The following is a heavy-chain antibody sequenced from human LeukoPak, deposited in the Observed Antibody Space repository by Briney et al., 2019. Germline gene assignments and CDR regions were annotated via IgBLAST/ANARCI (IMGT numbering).Heavy chain of an antibody. Sequence: SVKVSCKASGGTFSSYAISWVRQAPGQGLEWMGRIIPILGIANYAQKFQGRVTITADKSTSTAYMELSSLRSKDTAVYYCARGSSTSPYGMDVWGQGTTVTVSS. V-gene: IGHV1-69*04. CDR2: IIPILGIA. J-gene: IGHJ6*02. D-gene: IGHD2-2*01. CDR3: ARGSSTSPYGMDV. CDR1: GGTFSSYA.